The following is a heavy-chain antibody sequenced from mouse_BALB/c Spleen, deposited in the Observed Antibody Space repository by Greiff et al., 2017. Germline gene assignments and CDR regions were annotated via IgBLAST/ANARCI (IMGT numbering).Heavy chain of an antibody. CDR1: GFTFSSFG. V-gene: IGHV5-17*02. D-gene: IGHD2-1*01. CDR2: ISSGSSTI. J-gene: IGHJ3*01. Sequence: EVQLVESGGGLVQPGGSLKLSCAASGFTFSSFGMHWVRQAPEKGLEWFAYISSGSSTIYYADTVKGRFTISRDNTKNTLFLQMTSLRTEDAAMYYCGRADYGNPAWFAYWGQGTLVTVSA. CDR3: GRADYGNPAWFAY.